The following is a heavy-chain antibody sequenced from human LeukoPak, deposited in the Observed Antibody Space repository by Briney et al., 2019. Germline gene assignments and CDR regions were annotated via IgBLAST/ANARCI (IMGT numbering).Heavy chain of an antibody. CDR2: IIPIFGTA. CDR3: AIERFYSSGWQDYVGFDY. CDR1: GGTFSSYA. Sequence: GASVKVSCKASGGTFSSYAISWVRQAPGQGLEWMGGIIPIFGTANYAQKFQGRVTITADESTSTAYMELSSLRSEDTAVYYCAIERFYSSGWQDYVGFDYWGQGTLVTVSS. J-gene: IGHJ4*02. D-gene: IGHD6-19*01. V-gene: IGHV1-69*13.